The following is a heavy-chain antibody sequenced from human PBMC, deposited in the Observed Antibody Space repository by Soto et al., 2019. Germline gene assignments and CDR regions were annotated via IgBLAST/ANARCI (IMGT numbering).Heavy chain of an antibody. V-gene: IGHV3-30*18. CDR1: GFTFSSYG. Sequence: QVPLVESGGGVVQPGRSLRLSCAASGFTFSSYGMHWVRQAPGKGLEWVAVISYDGSNKYYADSVKGRFTISRDNSKNTLYLQMNSLRAEDTAVYYCAKDPERRSYYYYGMDVWGQGTTVTVSS. CDR2: ISYDGSNK. D-gene: IGHD1-1*01. J-gene: IGHJ6*02. CDR3: AKDPERRSYYYYGMDV.